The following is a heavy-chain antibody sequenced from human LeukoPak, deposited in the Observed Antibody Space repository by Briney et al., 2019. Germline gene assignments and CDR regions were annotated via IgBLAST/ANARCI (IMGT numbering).Heavy chain of an antibody. CDR2: INPNSGGT. Sequence: GASVKVSCKASGYTFTGYYMHWVRQAPGQGLEWMGWINPNSGGTNYAQKFQGWVTMTRDTSISTAYMELSRLRSDDTAVYYCARGNQGYYYYGMDVWGQGTTVTVSS. J-gene: IGHJ6*02. D-gene: IGHD1-14*01. CDR3: ARGNQGYYYYGMDV. V-gene: IGHV1-2*04. CDR1: GYTFTGYY.